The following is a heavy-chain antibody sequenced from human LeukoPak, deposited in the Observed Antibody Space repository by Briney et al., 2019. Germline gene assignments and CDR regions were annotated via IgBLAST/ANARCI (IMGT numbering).Heavy chain of an antibody. CDR1: GGSFSGYY. CDR2: INHSGST. Sequence: SETLSLTCAVYGGSFSGYYWSWIRQPPGKGLEWIGEINHSGSTNYNPSLKSRVTISVDTSKNQFSLKLSSVTAADTAMYYCARGHSEGSSWPLYYYYYYMDVWGKGTTVTVSS. J-gene: IGHJ6*03. V-gene: IGHV4-34*01. CDR3: ARGHSEGSSWPLYYYYYYMDV. D-gene: IGHD6-13*01.